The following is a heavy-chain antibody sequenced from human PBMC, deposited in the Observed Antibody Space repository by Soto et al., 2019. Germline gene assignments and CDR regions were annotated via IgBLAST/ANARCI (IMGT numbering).Heavy chain of an antibody. CDR2: IYTSGST. V-gene: IGHV4-4*07. Sequence: PXGTLTLTCTVSGGSISSYYWSWIRQPSGKGLQWIGRIYTSGSTNYNPSLKSRVTMSVDTSKNQFSLKLSSVTAADTAVYYCARACSSTSCYDVFDSWGQGTLVTVSS. CDR1: GGSISSYY. D-gene: IGHD2-2*01. J-gene: IGHJ4*02. CDR3: ARACSSTSCYDVFDS.